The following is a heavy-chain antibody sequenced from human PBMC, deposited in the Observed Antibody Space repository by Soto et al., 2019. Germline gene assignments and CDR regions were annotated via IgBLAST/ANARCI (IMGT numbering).Heavy chain of an antibody. J-gene: IGHJ4*02. CDR3: ARLAYSHYST. CDR2: IYYSGTT. V-gene: IGHV4-39*01. CDR1: GGSIKVGGDC. Sequence: SVTQSLPCTVAGGSIKVGGDCWVWISQPPGKGLEWVATIYYSGTTYYNPSLKSRLTISLDTSRNQFSLDLTSVTAADTAVYYCARLAYSHYSTWGQGTLVTVSS. D-gene: IGHD5-12*01.